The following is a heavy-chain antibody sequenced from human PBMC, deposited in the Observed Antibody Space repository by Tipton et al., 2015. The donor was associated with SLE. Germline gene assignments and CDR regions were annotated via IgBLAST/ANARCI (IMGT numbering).Heavy chain of an antibody. CDR3: ARDLLYYYDSSGYYHHDAFDI. Sequence: TLSLTCTVSGGSISSYSWSWIRQPPGKGLEYIGYIYSSGSTNYNPSLKSRVTISLDTSKNQFSLKLNSVTAADTAVYYCARDLLYYYDSSGYYHHDAFDIWGQGTMVTVSS. J-gene: IGHJ3*02. CDR2: IYSSGST. V-gene: IGHV4-4*08. CDR1: GGSISSYS. D-gene: IGHD3-22*01.